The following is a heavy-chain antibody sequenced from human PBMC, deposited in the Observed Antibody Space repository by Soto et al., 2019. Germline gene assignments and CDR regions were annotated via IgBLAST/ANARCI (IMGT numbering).Heavy chain of an antibody. D-gene: IGHD3-10*01. J-gene: IGHJ5*02. Sequence: GASVKVSCKASGYTFTSYGISWVRQAPGQGLEWMGWISAYNGNTNYAQKLQGRVTMTTDTSTSTAYMELRSLRSDDTAVYYCARDTDGSRRNNWFDPWGQGTLVTVSS. CDR2: ISAYNGNT. CDR1: GYTFTSYG. V-gene: IGHV1-18*01. CDR3: ARDTDGSRRNNWFDP.